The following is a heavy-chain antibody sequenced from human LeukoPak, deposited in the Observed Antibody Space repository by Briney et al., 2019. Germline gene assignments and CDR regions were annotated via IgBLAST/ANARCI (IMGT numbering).Heavy chain of an antibody. D-gene: IGHD3-22*01. V-gene: IGHV4-30-2*01. CDR1: GGSISSGGYP. Sequence: SETLSLTCAVSGGSISSGGYPWSWIRQPPGKGLEWIGYIYHSGSTYYNPSLKSRVTISVDRSKNQFSLKLSSVTAADTAVYYCARGRHYYDSSGYPIDYWGQGTLVTVSS. CDR2: IYHSGST. CDR3: ARGRHYYDSSGYPIDY. J-gene: IGHJ4*02.